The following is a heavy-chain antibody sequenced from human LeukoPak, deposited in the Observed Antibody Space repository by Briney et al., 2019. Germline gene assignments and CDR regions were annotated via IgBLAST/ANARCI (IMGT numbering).Heavy chain of an antibody. D-gene: IGHD6-13*01. V-gene: IGHV4-4*07. CDR2: VYTSGST. Sequence: SETLSLTCTVSGGSLSSYYCSWIRQPAGKGLEWIGRVYTSGSTNYNPSLKSRVTRSVDTSKNQFSLKLSSVTAADTAVYYCARVGGIGFDYWGQGTLVTVSS. CDR1: GGSLSSYY. CDR3: ARVGGIGFDY. J-gene: IGHJ4*02.